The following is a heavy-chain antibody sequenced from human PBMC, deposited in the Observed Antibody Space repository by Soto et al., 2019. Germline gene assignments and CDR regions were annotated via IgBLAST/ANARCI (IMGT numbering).Heavy chain of an antibody. Sequence: DVQLVESGGDLVQPGGSLRLSCAASGFTFDSCVMSWVRQAPGKGLEWLSLISGSGRYTDYADSVKGRFTISRDNSKNTLYLQRNSLRVEDTAVYYCAKDPPSERMPPDYGMDVWGQGTTVTVSS. CDR3: AKDPPSERMPPDYGMDV. CDR1: GFTFDSCV. J-gene: IGHJ6*02. CDR2: ISGSGRYT. D-gene: IGHD2-2*01. V-gene: IGHV3-23*04.